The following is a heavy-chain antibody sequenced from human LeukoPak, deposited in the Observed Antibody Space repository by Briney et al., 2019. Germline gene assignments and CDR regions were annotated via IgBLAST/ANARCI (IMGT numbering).Heavy chain of an antibody. D-gene: IGHD5-18*01. J-gene: IGHJ6*04. CDR3: ARDDSIMDTAMAAYYYYYGMDV. Sequence: GALRLSCAASGFTFSSYEMNWVRQAPGKGLEWVSYISSSGSTIYYADSVKGRFTISRDNAKNSLYLQMNSLRAEDTAVYYCARDDSIMDTAMAAYYYYYGMDVWGKGTTVIVSS. V-gene: IGHV3-48*03. CDR1: GFTFSSYE. CDR2: ISSSGSTI.